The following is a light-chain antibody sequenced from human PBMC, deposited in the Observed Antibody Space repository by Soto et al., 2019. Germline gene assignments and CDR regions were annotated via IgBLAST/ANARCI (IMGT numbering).Light chain of an antibody. CDR1: QSIGSW. CDR2: DAS. Sequence: DIQMTQSPSTLSASVGDRVTITCRASQSIGSWLAWYQQKPGKAPKLLIYDASSLESGVPSRFSGSGSGTEFTLTISSLQPDDFATYYCQQYNSYGTFGQGTKLEIK. V-gene: IGKV1-5*01. J-gene: IGKJ2*01. CDR3: QQYNSYGT.